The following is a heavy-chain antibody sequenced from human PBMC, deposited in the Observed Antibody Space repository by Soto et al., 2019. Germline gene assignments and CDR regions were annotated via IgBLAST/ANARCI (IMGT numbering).Heavy chain of an antibody. Sequence: SETLSLTCTVSGGSISSGDYYWSWIRQPPGKGLEWIGYIYYSGSTYYNPSLKSRVTISVDTSKNQFPLKLSSVTAADTAVYYCARVGVDTAMVKVTAHFDYWGQGTMVTVSS. CDR3: ARVGVDTAMVKVTAHFDY. CDR2: IYYSGST. J-gene: IGHJ4*02. CDR1: GGSISSGDYY. V-gene: IGHV4-30-4*01. D-gene: IGHD5-18*01.